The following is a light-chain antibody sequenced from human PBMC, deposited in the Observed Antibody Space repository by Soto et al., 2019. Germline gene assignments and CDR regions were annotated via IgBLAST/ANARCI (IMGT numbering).Light chain of an antibody. V-gene: IGKV1-5*01. CDR3: QEYNTFSFT. CDR2: DIS. Sequence: DIQMTQSPSTLSASVGDRVTITFRASHSISSLLAWYQQKPGKAPRVIIYDISNLESGVPSRFSGSGSGTEFTLTISSLQPEDFATYYCQEYNTFSFTFGQGTRLEI. CDR1: HSISSL. J-gene: IGKJ2*01.